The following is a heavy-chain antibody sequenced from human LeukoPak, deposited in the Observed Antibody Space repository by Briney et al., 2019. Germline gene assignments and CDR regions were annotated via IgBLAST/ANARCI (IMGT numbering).Heavy chain of an antibody. D-gene: IGHD3-22*01. J-gene: IGHJ4*02. CDR1: GFIFSDYV. V-gene: IGHV3-30-3*01. Sequence: GKSLRLSCEASGFIFSDYVMNWVRQAPGKGLEWVALMSRDGNIISYADSVKGRFTISRDNSNNTLYLQMNNVRPEDTTIYYCLRSWLESYYFDYWGQGTLVTVSS. CDR2: MSRDGNII. CDR3: LRSWLESYYFDY.